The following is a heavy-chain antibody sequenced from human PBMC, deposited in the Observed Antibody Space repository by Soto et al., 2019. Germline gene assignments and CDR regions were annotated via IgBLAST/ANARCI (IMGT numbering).Heavy chain of an antibody. Sequence: HPGGSLRLSCAASGFTFSSYAMRWVRQAPGKGLEWVSAISGSGDSTYYADSVKGRFTIFRDNSKNTLYLQMNSLRAEDTAIYYCARRGSGSYYDCWGQGTLVTVSS. CDR3: ARRGSGSYYDC. D-gene: IGHD1-26*01. CDR1: GFTFSSYA. V-gene: IGHV3-23*01. CDR2: ISGSGDST. J-gene: IGHJ4*02.